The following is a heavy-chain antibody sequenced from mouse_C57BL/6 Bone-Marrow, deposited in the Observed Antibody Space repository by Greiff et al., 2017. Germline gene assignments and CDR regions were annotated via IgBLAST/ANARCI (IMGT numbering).Heavy chain of an antibody. Sequence: DVKLVESGGGLVKPGGSLKLSCAASGFTFSDYGMHWVRQAPEKGLGWVAYISSGSSTIYYADTVKGRFPISRDNAKNTLFLQMTSLRSEDTSMYYCARPYYYGLDYWGQGTTLTVSA. CDR3: ARPYYYGLDY. CDR2: ISSGSSTI. J-gene: IGHJ2*01. D-gene: IGHD1-1*01. V-gene: IGHV5-17*01. CDR1: GFTFSDYG.